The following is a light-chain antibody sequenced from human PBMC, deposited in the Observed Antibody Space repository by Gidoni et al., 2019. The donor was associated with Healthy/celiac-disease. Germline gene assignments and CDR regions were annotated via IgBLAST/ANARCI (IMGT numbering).Light chain of an antibody. V-gene: IGKV3-11*01. CDR2: DAS. CDR3: QQRSNWPRGIT. J-gene: IGKJ3*01. Sequence: EIVLTHSPATLSLSPGERATLSCRASQSVSSYLAWYQQKPGQAPRLLIYDASNRATGIPARFSGSGSGTDFTLTISSLEPEDFAVYYCQQRSNWPRGITVGPGTKVDIK. CDR1: QSVSSY.